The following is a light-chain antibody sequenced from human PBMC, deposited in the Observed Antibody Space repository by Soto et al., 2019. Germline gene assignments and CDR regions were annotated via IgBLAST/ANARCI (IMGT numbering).Light chain of an antibody. V-gene: IGKV3-15*01. CDR3: QQYNNWRYT. J-gene: IGKJ2*01. CDR2: GAS. CDR1: QRVSSN. Sequence: EIVMTQSPATLSVSPGEIATLSCRASQRVSSNLACYEQKSGQAPRVLIYGASTRGTGIPARFSGSESGTECPLTISSLQSEDFAVYYCQQYNNWRYTLGQGTKLEIK.